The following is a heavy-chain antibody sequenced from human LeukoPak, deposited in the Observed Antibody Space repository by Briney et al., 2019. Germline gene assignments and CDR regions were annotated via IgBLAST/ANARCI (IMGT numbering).Heavy chain of an antibody. D-gene: IGHD6-13*01. CDR1: GGSIRSYY. CDR3: ARGGFGSSTWYFEVDH. CDR2: ISYSGST. V-gene: IGHV4-59*01. J-gene: IGHJ5*02. Sequence: SETLSLTCTVSGGSIRSYYWSWIRQAPGKGLEWIGCISYSGSTNHNPSLKSRVTISVDTSKNQFSLKLRSVSAADTAVYYCARGGFGSSTWYFEVDHWGQGTLVTVSS.